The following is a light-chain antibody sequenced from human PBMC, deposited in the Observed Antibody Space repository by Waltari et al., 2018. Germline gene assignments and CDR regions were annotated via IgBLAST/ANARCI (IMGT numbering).Light chain of an antibody. V-gene: IGLV6-57*01. CDR1: SGSIASNY. Sequence: NFMLTQPHSVSESPGKTVTISCTRSSGSIASNYVQWYQQRPGSSPTPVIFEDDQRPSGVPDGFSVSIYSSSSSASLTISGLKTEYEADYYCQSYDSSDLWVFGGGTRLTVL. CDR3: QSYDSSDLWV. J-gene: IGLJ3*02. CDR2: EDD.